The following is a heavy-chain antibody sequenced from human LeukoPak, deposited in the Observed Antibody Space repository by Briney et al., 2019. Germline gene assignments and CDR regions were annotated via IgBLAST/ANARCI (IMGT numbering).Heavy chain of an antibody. J-gene: IGHJ4*02. Sequence: PSETLSLTCAVYGGSFSGYYWSWIRQPPGKGLEWIGYISGTTNYNPSLKSRVTISQDTSKNQFSLKLTSVTAADTAVYYCARHSWVNGYFDYWGQGTLVTVSS. CDR2: ISGTT. CDR3: ARHSWVNGYFDY. V-gene: IGHV4-59*08. D-gene: IGHD4-17*01. CDR1: GGSFSGYY.